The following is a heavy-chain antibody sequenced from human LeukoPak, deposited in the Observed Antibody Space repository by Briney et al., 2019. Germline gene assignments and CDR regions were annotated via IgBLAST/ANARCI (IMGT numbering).Heavy chain of an antibody. J-gene: IGHJ4*02. V-gene: IGHV3-33*01. CDR1: GFTFSSYG. Sequence: GGSLRLSCAASGFTFSSYGMRWVRQAPGKGLEWVAVIGYDGSNKYYADSVKGRFTISRDNSKNTLYLQMNSLRAEDTAVYYCARDKYRSYYYDSSGFPLDYWGQGTLVTVSS. CDR3: ARDKYRSYYYDSSGFPLDY. D-gene: IGHD3-22*01. CDR2: IGYDGSNK.